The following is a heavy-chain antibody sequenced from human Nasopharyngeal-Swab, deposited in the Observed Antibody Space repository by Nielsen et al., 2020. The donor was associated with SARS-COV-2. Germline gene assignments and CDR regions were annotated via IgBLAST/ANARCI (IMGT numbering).Heavy chain of an antibody. CDR1: GFTFSSYS. Sequence: GESLKISCAASGFTFSSYSMNWVRQAPGKGLEWVSSISGSSSYKYYADSVKGRFSISRDNAKNSLSLQMNSLRAEDTAVYYCAREITMIAVVIRRYNWFDPWGQGTLVTVSS. V-gene: IGHV3-21*01. CDR2: ISGSSSYK. J-gene: IGHJ5*02. D-gene: IGHD3-22*01. CDR3: AREITMIAVVIRRYNWFDP.